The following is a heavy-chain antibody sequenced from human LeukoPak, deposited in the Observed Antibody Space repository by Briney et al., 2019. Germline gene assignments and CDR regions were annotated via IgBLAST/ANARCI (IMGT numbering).Heavy chain of an antibody. CDR3: ARDPRGGYSSAWYYFDY. V-gene: IGHV4-59*01. CDR1: GGSISTYY. D-gene: IGHD6-19*01. Sequence: SETLSLTCTVSGGSISTYYWSWIRQPPGKGLEWIGYIYDSGSTNYNPSLKSRVTISVDTSKNQFSLKLSSVTAADTAVYYCARDPRGGYSSAWYYFDYWGQGTLVTVSS. CDR2: IYDSGST. J-gene: IGHJ4*02.